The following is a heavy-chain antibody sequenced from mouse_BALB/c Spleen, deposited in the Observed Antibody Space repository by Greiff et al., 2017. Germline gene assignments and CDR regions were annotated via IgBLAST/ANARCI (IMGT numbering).Heavy chain of an antibody. V-gene: IGHV5-12-2*01. Sequence: EVKVVESGGGLVQPGGSLKLSCAASGFTFSSYTMSWVRQTPEKRLEWVAYISNGGGSTYYPDTVKGRFTISRDNAKNTLYLQMSSLKSEDTAMYYCARGGSSSLYWYFDVWGAGTTVTVSS. D-gene: IGHD1-1*01. J-gene: IGHJ1*01. CDR1: GFTFSSYT. CDR3: ARGGSSSLYWYFDV. CDR2: ISNGGGST.